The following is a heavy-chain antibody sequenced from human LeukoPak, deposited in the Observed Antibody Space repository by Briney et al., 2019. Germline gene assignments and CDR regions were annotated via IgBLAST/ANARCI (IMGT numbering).Heavy chain of an antibody. D-gene: IGHD2-2*02. J-gene: IGHJ6*02. CDR2: IFPHDSNP. V-gene: IGHV5-51*01. CDR3: ARYGIQGCKTNCYRSFYYYGMDV. CDR1: GYSFMDYW. Sequence: PGESLKISCKGSGYSFMDYWIGWVRQMPGKGPEWMGFIFPHDSNPMYSSSFQGQVTISVDKSISTAYVQWSSLKASDTAIYYCARYGIQGCKTNCYRSFYYYGMDVWGQGTTVTVSS.